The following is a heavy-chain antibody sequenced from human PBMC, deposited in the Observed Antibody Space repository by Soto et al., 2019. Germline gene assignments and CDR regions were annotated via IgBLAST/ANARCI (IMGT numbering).Heavy chain of an antibody. D-gene: IGHD2-15*01. CDR2: IWYDGSNK. CDR1: GFTFSSYG. CDR3: ARAYCSGGSCPPKH. Sequence: QVQLVESGGGVVQPGRSLRLSCAASGFTFSSYGMHWVRQAPGKGLEWVAVIWYDGSNKYYADSVKGRFTIPRDNSKNTLYLQMNSLRAEDTAVYYCARAYCSGGSCPPKHWGQGTLVTVSS. J-gene: IGHJ1*01. V-gene: IGHV3-33*01.